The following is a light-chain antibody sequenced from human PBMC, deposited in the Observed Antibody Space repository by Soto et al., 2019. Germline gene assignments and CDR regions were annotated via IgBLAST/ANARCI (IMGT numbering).Light chain of an antibody. CDR3: AAWGDSLHGYV. CDR1: RSKIGTNT. CDR2: NKN. J-gene: IGLJ1*01. V-gene: IGLV1-44*01. Sequence: QSVLTQAPSASATPGQRVTISCSGGRSKIGTNTVNWYQQLPGMAPKLLIYNKNQRPSGVPDRFSGSKSGTSASLAISGLQSEDEADYYCAAWGDSLHGYVFGTGTKVTVL.